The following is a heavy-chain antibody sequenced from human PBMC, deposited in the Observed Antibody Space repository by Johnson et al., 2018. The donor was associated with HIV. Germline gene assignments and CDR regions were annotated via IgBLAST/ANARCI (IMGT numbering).Heavy chain of an antibody. CDR1: EIIFRNYW. V-gene: IGHV3-7*01. CDR2: IKQDASEN. D-gene: IGHD5-12*01. CDR3: VREGRYSGYDPLKRNAFDI. J-gene: IGHJ3*02. Sequence: VQLVESGGGLVQPGGSLRLSCVDSEIIFRNYWMSWVRQAPGTGLEWVANIKQDASENNYVDSVQGRCTISRDNAKNSLYLQMDSLRAEDAAVYFCVREGRYSGYDPLKRNAFDIWGQGTVVTVSS.